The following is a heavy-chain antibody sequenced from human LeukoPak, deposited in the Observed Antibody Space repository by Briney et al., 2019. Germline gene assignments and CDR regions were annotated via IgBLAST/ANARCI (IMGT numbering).Heavy chain of an antibody. CDR2: INPNSGDT. D-gene: IGHD1-26*01. CDR3: ARGSKLGSYYDHDAFDI. Sequence: ASVKVSCKASGYTFTGYYMHWVRQAPGQGLEWMGWINPNSGDTNYAQKFQGRVTVTRDTSISTAYMELSRLRSDDTAVYYCARGSKLGSYYDHDAFDIWGQGTMVTVSS. CDR1: GYTFTGYY. V-gene: IGHV1-2*02. J-gene: IGHJ3*02.